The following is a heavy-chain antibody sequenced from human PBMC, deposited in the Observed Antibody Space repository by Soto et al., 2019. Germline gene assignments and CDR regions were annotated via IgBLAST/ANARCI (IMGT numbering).Heavy chain of an antibody. CDR1: GLAFSTYW. J-gene: IGHJ4*02. Sequence: EVQLVESGGGLVQPGGSLRLSCTTSGLAFSTYWMAWVRQAPGKGLEWVGNTKPDETETYYAGSVEGRFTISRDNAKSSLYLQMDSLRVEDTSVYYCATIGDVTFHYWGQGTPVTVSS. D-gene: IGHD4-4*01. CDR2: TKPDETET. CDR3: ATIGDVTFHY. V-gene: IGHV3-7*02.